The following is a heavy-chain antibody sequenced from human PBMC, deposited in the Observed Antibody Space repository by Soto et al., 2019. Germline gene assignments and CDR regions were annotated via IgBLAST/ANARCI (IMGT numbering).Heavy chain of an antibody. CDR2: IRYSGST. Sequence: PSETLSLTCTVSGGSISGSYWSWIRQPPGKVLEWVGYIRYSGSTNYNPSLKSRVTMSVDASKNQISLHVSSVTAADTAVYYCARGWSSSWPYWGQGILVTGSS. J-gene: IGHJ4*02. CDR1: GGSISGSY. V-gene: IGHV4-59*01. CDR3: ARGWSSSWPY. D-gene: IGHD6-13*01.